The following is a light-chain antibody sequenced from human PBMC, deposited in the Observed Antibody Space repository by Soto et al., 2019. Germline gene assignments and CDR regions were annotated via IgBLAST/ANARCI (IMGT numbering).Light chain of an antibody. V-gene: IGLV1-47*01. CDR1: SSNIGSNY. CDR2: RNN. Sequence: QLVLTQPPSASGTPGQRVTISCSGSSSNIGSNYVYWYQQLPGTAPKLLIYRNNHRPSGVPDRFSGSKSGTSASLAISGLRSEDEADYYCAAWDDSLSGGVFGGGTKLTVL. J-gene: IGLJ3*02. CDR3: AAWDDSLSGGV.